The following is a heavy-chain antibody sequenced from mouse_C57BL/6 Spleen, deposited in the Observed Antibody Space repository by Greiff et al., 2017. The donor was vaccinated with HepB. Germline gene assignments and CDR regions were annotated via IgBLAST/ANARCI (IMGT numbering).Heavy chain of an antibody. Sequence: EVKLMESGEGLVKPGGSLKLSCAASGFTFSSYAMSWVRQTPEKRLEWVAYISSGGDYIYYADTVKGRFTISRDNARNTLYLQMSSLKSEDTAMYYCTRDPTYDSLFAYWGQGTLVTVSA. V-gene: IGHV5-9-1*02. CDR1: GFTFSSYA. D-gene: IGHD2-4*01. CDR3: TRDPTYDSLFAY. CDR2: ISSGGDYI. J-gene: IGHJ3*01.